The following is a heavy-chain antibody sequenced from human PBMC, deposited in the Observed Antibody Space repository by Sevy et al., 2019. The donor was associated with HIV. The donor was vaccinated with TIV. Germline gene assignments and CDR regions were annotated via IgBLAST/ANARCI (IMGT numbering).Heavy chain of an antibody. CDR3: ATTKDYYESSGSPFDY. CDR1: GYRLSQLS. J-gene: IGHJ4*02. D-gene: IGHD3-22*01. Sequence: ASVKVSCKVSGYRLSQLSMHWVRQAPGKGLEWMGSFDPEDDETIYAQNFQGRVAMTEATSTDTAYLELSTLGSEDTAVYYCATTKDYYESSGSPFDYWGQGTLVTVSS. V-gene: IGHV1-24*01. CDR2: FDPEDDET.